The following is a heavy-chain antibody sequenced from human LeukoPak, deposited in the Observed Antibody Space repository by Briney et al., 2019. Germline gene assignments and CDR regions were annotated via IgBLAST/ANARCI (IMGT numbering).Heavy chain of an antibody. J-gene: IGHJ6*03. CDR3: ARDNSGWYLASYYYYMDV. CDR2: IYTSGST. CDR1: GNSISSGDNY. V-gene: IGHV4-61*02. D-gene: IGHD6-19*01. Sequence: PSETLSLTCTVSGNSISSGDNYWSWIRQPAGKGLEWIGRIYTSGSTNYNPSLKSRVTISVDTSKNQFSLKLSSVTAADTAMYYCARDNSGWYLASYYYYMDVWGKGTTVTVSS.